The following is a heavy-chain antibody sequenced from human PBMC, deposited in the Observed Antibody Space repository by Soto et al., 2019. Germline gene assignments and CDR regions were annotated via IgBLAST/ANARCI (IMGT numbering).Heavy chain of an antibody. CDR2: ISAHNGNT. D-gene: IGHD1-1*01. CDR3: ARGRYGDY. J-gene: IGHJ4*02. CDR1: GYTFTSYG. Sequence: QVHLVQSGAEVKKPGASVKVSCKASGYTFTSYGITWVRQAPGQGLEWMGWISAHNGNTDYAQKLQGRVIVTRDTYTSTAYMELRCLRSDDTAVYYCARGRYGDYWGQGALVTVSS. V-gene: IGHV1-18*01.